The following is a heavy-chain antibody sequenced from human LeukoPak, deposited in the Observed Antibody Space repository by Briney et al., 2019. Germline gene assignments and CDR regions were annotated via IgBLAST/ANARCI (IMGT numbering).Heavy chain of an antibody. CDR3: AKGSYDSSGYYSD. Sequence: GGSLRLSCAASGFTFSSYAMSWVRQAPGKGLEWVSAISGSGGSTYYAGSVKGRFTISRDNSKNTLYLQMNSLRAEDTAVYYCAKGSYDSSGYYSDWGQGTLVTVSS. V-gene: IGHV3-23*01. CDR1: GFTFSSYA. D-gene: IGHD3-22*01. J-gene: IGHJ4*02. CDR2: ISGSGGST.